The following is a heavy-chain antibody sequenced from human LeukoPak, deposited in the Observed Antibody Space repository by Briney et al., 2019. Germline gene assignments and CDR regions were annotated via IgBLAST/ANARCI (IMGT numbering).Heavy chain of an antibody. D-gene: IGHD2-15*01. CDR1: GFTFSSYA. CDR3: ASELQWSFYY. V-gene: IGHV3-7*04. J-gene: IGHJ4*02. CDR2: LKPDGSDK. Sequence: HPGGSLRLSCAASGFTFSSYAMSWVRQVPGKGLEWVANLKPDGSDKYYVDSVKGRFTISRDNAKNSLYLQMDSLRAEDTAVYYCASELQWSFYYWGQGTLVTVSS.